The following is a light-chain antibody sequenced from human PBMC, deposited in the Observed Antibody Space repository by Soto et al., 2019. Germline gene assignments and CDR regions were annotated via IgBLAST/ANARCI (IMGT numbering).Light chain of an antibody. CDR3: QRYNNWPLT. Sequence: EIVMTQSPATLSVSPGERVTLSCRASQDIRSSLAWYQQKPGQAPRLLIYGASIRATGVPATFSGSGSGTEFTLSISSLQSEDFAVYYCQRYNNWPLTFGGGTKVENK. CDR2: GAS. J-gene: IGKJ4*01. V-gene: IGKV3-15*01. CDR1: QDIRSS.